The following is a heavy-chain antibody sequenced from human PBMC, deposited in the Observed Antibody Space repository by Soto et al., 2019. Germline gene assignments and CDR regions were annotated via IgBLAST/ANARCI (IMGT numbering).Heavy chain of an antibody. CDR3: AKDMYYDFWSGYYRGYYYYYYGMDV. D-gene: IGHD3-3*01. J-gene: IGHJ6*02. V-gene: IGHV3-23*01. Sequence: PGGSLRLSCAASGFTFSSYAMSWVRQAPGKGLEWVSATSGSGGSTYYADSVKGRFTISRDNSKNTLYLQMNSLRAEDTAVYYCAKDMYYDFWSGYYRGYYYYYYGMDVWGQGTTVTVSS. CDR2: TSGSGGST. CDR1: GFTFSSYA.